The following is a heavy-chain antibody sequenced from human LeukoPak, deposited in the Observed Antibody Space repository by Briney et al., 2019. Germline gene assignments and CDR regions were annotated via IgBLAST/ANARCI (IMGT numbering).Heavy chain of an antibody. V-gene: IGHV3-66*01. Sequence: GGSLRLSCAASGFTVSSNYMSWVRQAPGKWLEWVSVIYSGVSTYYADSVKGRFTISRDNSKNTLYLQMNSLRAEDTAVYYCARDREFVISKIARYYYYGMDVWGQGTTVTVSS. D-gene: IGHD2-21*01. CDR2: IYSGVST. J-gene: IGHJ6*02. CDR3: ARDREFVISKIARYYYYGMDV. CDR1: GFTVSSNY.